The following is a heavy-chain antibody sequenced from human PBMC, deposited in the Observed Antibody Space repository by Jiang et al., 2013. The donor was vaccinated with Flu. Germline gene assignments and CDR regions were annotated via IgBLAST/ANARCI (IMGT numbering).Heavy chain of an antibody. CDR1: GIPFSASG. CDR2: IWSDGSQE. CDR3: ARDKGTYYFDN. J-gene: IGHJ4*02. V-gene: IGHV3-33*01. Sequence: QLVESGGGVVQPGRSLTLSCAASGIPFSASGMHWVRQAPGGGLEWVAFIWSDGSQEYYADSVKGRFAISRDNSKNTVWLQINSLRAEDTAVYYCARDKGTYYFDNWGQGTLVTVSS. D-gene: IGHD3-10*01.